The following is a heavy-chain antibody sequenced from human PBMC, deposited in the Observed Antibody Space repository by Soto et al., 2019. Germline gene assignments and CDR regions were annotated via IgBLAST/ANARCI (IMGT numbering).Heavy chain of an antibody. CDR2: ISAYNVNT. Sequence: QVQLVQSGAEVKKPGASVKVSCKASGYTFTSYGISWVRPAPGHGLEGMGWISAYNVNTNYAHKLRGIVTMPTDTSTITAEMELRNLISDDTAVYYCSGVLGGYYGSGSYYYDFDYWGQGTLVTVSS. CDR1: GYTFTSYG. D-gene: IGHD3-10*01. V-gene: IGHV1-18*01. CDR3: SGVLGGYYGSGSYYYDFDY. J-gene: IGHJ4*02.